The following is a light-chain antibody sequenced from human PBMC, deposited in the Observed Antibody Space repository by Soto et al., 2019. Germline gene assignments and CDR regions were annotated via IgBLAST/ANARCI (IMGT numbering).Light chain of an antibody. CDR3: SSYAGSSNYV. J-gene: IGLJ1*01. Sequence: QSALTQPPSASGSPGQSVTISCTGTSSDVGGYNSVSWYQHHPGKAPKLMIYEVSKRPSGVPDRFSGSKSANTASLTVSGLQAEDEADYYCSSYAGSSNYVFGTGTMLTVL. CDR1: SSDVGGYNS. V-gene: IGLV2-8*01. CDR2: EVS.